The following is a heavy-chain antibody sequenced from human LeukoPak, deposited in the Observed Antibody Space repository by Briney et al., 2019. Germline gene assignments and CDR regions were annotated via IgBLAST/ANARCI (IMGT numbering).Heavy chain of an antibody. CDR1: GGTFSSYA. CDR2: IIPIFGTA. J-gene: IGHJ6*03. CDR3: ARAAAYNWNDDNYYYYMDV. Sequence: SVKVSCKASGGTFSSYAISWVRQAPGQGLEWMGGIIPIFGTANYAQKFQGRVTITADESTSTAYMELSSLRSEDTAVYYCARAAAYNWNDDNYYYYMDVWGKGTTVTVSS. D-gene: IGHD1-1*01. V-gene: IGHV1-69*13.